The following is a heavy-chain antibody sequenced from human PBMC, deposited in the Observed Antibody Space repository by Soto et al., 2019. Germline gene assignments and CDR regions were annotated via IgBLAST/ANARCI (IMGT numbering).Heavy chain of an antibody. J-gene: IGHJ4*02. D-gene: IGHD6-13*01. CDR3: ARSGIAAAGNHYYFDY. Sequence: QLQLQESGPGLVKPSETLSLTCTVSVGSISSSSYYWGWIRQPPGKGLEWIGSIYYSGITSYNPSLKSRVTISVDTSKNQFSLKLSSVTAADTAVYYCARSGIAAAGNHYYFDYWGQGTLVTVSS. CDR1: VGSISSSSYY. V-gene: IGHV4-39*01. CDR2: IYYSGIT.